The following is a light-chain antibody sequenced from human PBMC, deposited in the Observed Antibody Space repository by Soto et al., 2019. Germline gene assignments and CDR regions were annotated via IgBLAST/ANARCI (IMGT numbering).Light chain of an antibody. CDR3: SSYTGPNLLV. CDR2: DVS. V-gene: IGLV2-8*01. J-gene: IGLJ1*01. Sequence: QSALTQSPSASGSPGQSVTISCTGTSNDVGGYNSVSWYQQHPGKAPKVMIYDVSKRPSGVPDRFSGSKPGNTASLTVSALQAEDEADYYCSSYTGPNLLVFGTGTKVTVL. CDR1: SNDVGGYNS.